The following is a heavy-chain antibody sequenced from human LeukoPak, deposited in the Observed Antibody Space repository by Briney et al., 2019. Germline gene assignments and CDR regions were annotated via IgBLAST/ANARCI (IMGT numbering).Heavy chain of an antibody. J-gene: IGHJ4*02. CDR3: AKYQARESSGSPGFDY. CDR2: ISGSGGTT. Sequence: GGSLRLSCAASGFTFSSYGMSWVRQAPGKGLEWVSAISGSGGTTYYADSVKARFTISRDNSKNTLYLQINSLRAEDTAVYYCAKYQARESSGSPGFDYWGQGTLVTVSS. D-gene: IGHD6-19*01. V-gene: IGHV3-23*01. CDR1: GFTFSSYG.